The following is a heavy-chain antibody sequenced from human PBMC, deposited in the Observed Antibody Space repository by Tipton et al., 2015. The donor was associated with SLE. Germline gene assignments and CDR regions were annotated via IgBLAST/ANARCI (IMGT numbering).Heavy chain of an antibody. V-gene: IGHV4-59*12. D-gene: IGHD6-6*01. CDR2: IYHSGST. Sequence: TLSLTCTVSGGSMSTYYWSWVRQPPGKGLEWIGYIYHSGSTNYNPSLKSRVTISVGTSKNQFSLKLSSVTAADTAVYYCARGRGSSSSGHYWGQGTLVTVSS. CDR1: GGSMSTYY. J-gene: IGHJ4*02. CDR3: ARGRGSSSSGHY.